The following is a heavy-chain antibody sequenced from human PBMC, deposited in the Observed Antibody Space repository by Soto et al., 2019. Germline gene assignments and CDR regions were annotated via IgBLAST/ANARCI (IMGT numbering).Heavy chain of an antibody. Sequence: SETLSLTCAVSGASISSGNYSWSWIRQPPGKALEWLGYLYHTENTYYNPSLNSRVTISVDTSKNQFSLKLSSVTAADTAVYYCARSIIGYCTNGVCYPFDYWGQGTLVTVSS. V-gene: IGHV4-30-2*05. J-gene: IGHJ4*02. D-gene: IGHD2-8*01. CDR2: LYHTENT. CDR3: ARSIIGYCTNGVCYPFDY. CDR1: GASISSGNYS.